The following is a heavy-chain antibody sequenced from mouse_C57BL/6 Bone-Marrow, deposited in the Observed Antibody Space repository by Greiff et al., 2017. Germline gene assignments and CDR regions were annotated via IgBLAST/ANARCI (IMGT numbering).Heavy chain of an antibody. CDR2: INPYNGGT. J-gene: IGHJ2*01. CDR1: GYTFTDYY. V-gene: IGHV1-19*01. CDR3: ARADQRGREDFDY. Sequence: VQLQQSGPVLVKPGASVKMSCKASGYTFTDYYMNWVKQSHGQSLEWIGVINPYNGGTSYNQKFKGKATLTVDTSSSTAYMELNSLTSEDSAVYYCARADQRGREDFDYWGQGTTLTVSS.